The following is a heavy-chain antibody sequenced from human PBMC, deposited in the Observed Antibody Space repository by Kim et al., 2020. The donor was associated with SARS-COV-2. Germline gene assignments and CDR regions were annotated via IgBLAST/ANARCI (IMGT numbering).Heavy chain of an antibody. Sequence: SETLSLTCAAYGGSFSSYYWTWIRQPPGKGLEWMGEINHRGSTNYNPSLKSRVTIPVDRSKNQFSLKLSSVTAADTAMYYCARELSTGDDAYDMWGQGTMVTVSS. J-gene: IGHJ3*02. CDR2: INHRGST. D-gene: IGHD7-27*01. CDR3: ARELSTGDDAYDM. CDR1: GGSFSSYY. V-gene: IGHV4-34*01.